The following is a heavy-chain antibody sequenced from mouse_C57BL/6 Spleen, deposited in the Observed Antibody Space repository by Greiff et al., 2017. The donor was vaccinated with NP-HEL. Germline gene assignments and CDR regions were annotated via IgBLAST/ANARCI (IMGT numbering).Heavy chain of an antibody. V-gene: IGHV3-6*01. D-gene: IGHD2-2*01. CDR2: ISYDGSN. Sequence: EVQLVESGPGLVKPSQSLSLTCSVTGYSITSGYYWNWIRQFPGNKLEWMGYISYDGSNNYNPSLKNRISITRDTSKNQFFLKLNSVTTEDTATYYCASMVKFAYWGQGTLVTVSA. CDR1: GYSITSGYY. J-gene: IGHJ3*01. CDR3: ASMVKFAY.